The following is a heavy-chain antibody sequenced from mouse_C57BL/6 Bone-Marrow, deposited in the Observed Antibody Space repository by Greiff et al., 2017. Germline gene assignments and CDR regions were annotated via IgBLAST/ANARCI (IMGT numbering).Heavy chain of an antibody. J-gene: IGHJ2*01. V-gene: IGHV1-64*01. CDR2: IHPNSGST. CDR3: TRKDWGGFDY. CDR1: GYTFTSYW. Sequence: QVQLQQPGAELVKPGASVKLSCKASGYTFTSYWMHWVKQRPGQGLEWIGMIHPNSGSTNYNEKFKSKATLTVDNSSSTAYIHLSSLTSEYAAVYYCTRKDWGGFDYWGQGTTLTVSS. D-gene: IGHD4-1*01.